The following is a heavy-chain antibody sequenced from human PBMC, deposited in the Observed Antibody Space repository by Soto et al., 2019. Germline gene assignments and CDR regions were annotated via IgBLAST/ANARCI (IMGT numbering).Heavy chain of an antibody. CDR2: IKEDGSEK. V-gene: IGHV3-7*01. J-gene: IGHJ4*02. D-gene: IGHD2-15*01. Sequence: ESGGGLVQPGGSLRLSCAASGFSFGSYWISWVRQAPGKGLEWVANIKEDGSEKYYVDSVKGRFTISRDNAKNSLYLQMNSLRAEDTAVYYCARDEGCGGGSCYSIWGYWGQGTLVTVSP. CDR1: GFSFGSYW. CDR3: ARDEGCGGGSCYSIWGY.